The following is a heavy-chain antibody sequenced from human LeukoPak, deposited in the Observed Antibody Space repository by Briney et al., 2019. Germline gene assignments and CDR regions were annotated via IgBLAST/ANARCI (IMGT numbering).Heavy chain of an antibody. J-gene: IGHJ4*02. V-gene: IGHV4-39*02. CDR2: IYYSGST. D-gene: IGHD2-2*01. Sequence: PSETLSLTCTVSGGSLSSSSYYWGWIRQPPGKGLEWIGSIYYSGSTYYNPSLKSRVTISVDTSKNQFSLKLSSVTAADTAVYYCARDPYQPLHLVDYWGQGTLVTVSS. CDR3: ARDPYQPLHLVDY. CDR1: GGSLSSSSYY.